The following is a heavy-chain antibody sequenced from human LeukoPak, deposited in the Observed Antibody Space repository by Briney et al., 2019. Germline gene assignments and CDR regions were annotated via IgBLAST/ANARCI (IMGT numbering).Heavy chain of an antibody. CDR1: GFTFSSYE. D-gene: IGHD7-27*01. V-gene: IGHV3-48*03. CDR3: ARDGEGVGFDF. J-gene: IGHJ4*02. CDR2: ISNSGNTI. Sequence: GGSLRLSCAASGFTFSSYEMNWVRQAPGKGLEWVSFISNSGNTIYYADSVEGRFTISRDNAKNSLYLQMNSLRAEDTAVYYCARDGEGVGFDFWGQGTLVTVSS.